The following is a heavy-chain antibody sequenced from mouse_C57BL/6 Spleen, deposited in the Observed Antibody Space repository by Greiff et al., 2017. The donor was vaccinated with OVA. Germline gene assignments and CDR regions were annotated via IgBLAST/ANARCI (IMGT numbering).Heavy chain of an antibody. Sequence: VQVVESGPGLVQPSQSLSITCTVSGFSLTSYGVHWVRQSPGKGLEWLGVIWSGGSTDYNAAFISRLSISKDNSKSQVFFKMNSLQADDTAIYYCARNGDPTFYAMDYWGQGTSVTVSS. CDR3: ARNGDPTFYAMDY. D-gene: IGHD6-1*01. CDR2: IWSGGST. CDR1: GFSLTSYG. J-gene: IGHJ4*01. V-gene: IGHV2-2*01.